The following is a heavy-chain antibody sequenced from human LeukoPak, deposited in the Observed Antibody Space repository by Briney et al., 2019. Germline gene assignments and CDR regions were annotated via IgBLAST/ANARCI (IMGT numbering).Heavy chain of an antibody. D-gene: IGHD2-8*01. CDR1: GYSISSGYY. V-gene: IGHV4-38-2*01. CDR3: ARGIVLMVYA. J-gene: IGHJ5*02. Sequence: SLSETLSLTCAVSGYSISSGYYWGWIRQPPGKGLEWIGSIYHSGSTYYNPSLKSRVTISVDTSKNQFSLKLSSVTAADTAVYYCARGIVLMVYAWGQGTLVTVSS. CDR2: IYHSGST.